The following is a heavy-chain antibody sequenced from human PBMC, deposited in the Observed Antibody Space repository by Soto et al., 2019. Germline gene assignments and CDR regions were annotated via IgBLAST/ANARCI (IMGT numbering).Heavy chain of an antibody. CDR1: GDSVSSYNAA. V-gene: IGHV6-1*01. Sequence: SQTLSLTCAISGDSVSSYNAAWNWIRQSPSRGLEWLGRTYYRSKWYNDYAVSVRSRITINPDTSKNQFSLQLNSVTPEDTGVDYCARETVGTYYFDYWGQGTLVTVSS. D-gene: IGHD1-1*01. CDR2: TYYRSKWYN. CDR3: ARETVGTYYFDY. J-gene: IGHJ4*02.